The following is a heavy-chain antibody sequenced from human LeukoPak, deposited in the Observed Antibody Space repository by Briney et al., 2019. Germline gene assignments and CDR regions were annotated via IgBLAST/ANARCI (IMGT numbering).Heavy chain of an antibody. V-gene: IGHV3-9*01. CDR3: ARVGVGSSAGFDAFDI. J-gene: IGHJ3*02. CDR2: ISWNSGSI. Sequence: GGSLRLSCAASGFTFSSYAMNWVRQAPGKGLEWVSGISWNSGSIGYADSVKGRFTISRDNAKNSLYLQMNSLRAEDTALYYCARVGVGSSAGFDAFDIWGQGTMVTVSS. D-gene: IGHD6-13*01. CDR1: GFTFSSYA.